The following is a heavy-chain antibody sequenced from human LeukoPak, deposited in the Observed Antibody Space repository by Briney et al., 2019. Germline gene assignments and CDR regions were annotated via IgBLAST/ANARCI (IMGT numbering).Heavy chain of an antibody. CDR2: ISGSGGST. J-gene: IGHJ6*03. CDR3: AKGGQLVGYYYYMDV. D-gene: IGHD6-6*01. Sequence: GSLRLSCAASGFTFSSYAMSWVRQAPGKGLEWVSAISGSGGSTYYADSVKGRFTISRDNSKNTLYLQINSLRAEDTAVYYCAKGGQLVGYYYYMDVWGKGTTVTVSS. CDR1: GFTFSSYA. V-gene: IGHV3-23*01.